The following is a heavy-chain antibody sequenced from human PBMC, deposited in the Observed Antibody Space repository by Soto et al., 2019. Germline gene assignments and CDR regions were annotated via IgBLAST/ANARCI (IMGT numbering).Heavy chain of an antibody. CDR2: IIPIFGTA. CDR3: ARDRGVPAAIDYYGMDV. J-gene: IGHJ6*02. CDR1: GGTFSSYA. D-gene: IGHD2-2*02. Sequence: QVQLVQSGAEVQKPGSSVKVSCKASGGTFSSYAISWVRQAPGQGLEWMGGIIPIFGTANYAQKFQGRVTITADESTSTAYMELSSLRSEDTAVYYCARDRGVPAAIDYYGMDVWGQGTTVTVSS. V-gene: IGHV1-69*01.